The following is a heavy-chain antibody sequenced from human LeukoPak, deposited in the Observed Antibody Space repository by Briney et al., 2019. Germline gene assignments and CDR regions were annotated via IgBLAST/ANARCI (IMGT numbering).Heavy chain of an antibody. J-gene: IGHJ4*02. CDR2: IYYSGST. Sequence: SETLSLTCTVSGGSISSSSYYWGWIRQPPGKGLEWIGSIYYSGSTYYNPSLKSRVTISVDTSKNQFSLKLSSVTAADTAVYYCARSKQTDYGGNVFLMPFDYWGQGTLVTVSS. V-gene: IGHV4-39*01. CDR3: ARSKQTDYGGNVFLMPFDY. D-gene: IGHD4-23*01. CDR1: GGSISSSSYY.